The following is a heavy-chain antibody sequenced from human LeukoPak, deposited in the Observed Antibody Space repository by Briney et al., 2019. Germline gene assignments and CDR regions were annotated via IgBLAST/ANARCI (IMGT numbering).Heavy chain of an antibody. CDR3: ASRTYYDFWSGLVK. J-gene: IGHJ4*02. CDR1: GYTFTGYY. Sequence: ASVTVSCKASGYTFTGYYMHWVRQAPGQGLEWMGWINPNSGGANYAQKFQGRVTMTRDTSISTAYMELSRLRSDDTAVYYCASRTYYDFWSGLVKWGQGTLVTVSS. CDR2: INPNSGGA. D-gene: IGHD3-3*01. V-gene: IGHV1-2*02.